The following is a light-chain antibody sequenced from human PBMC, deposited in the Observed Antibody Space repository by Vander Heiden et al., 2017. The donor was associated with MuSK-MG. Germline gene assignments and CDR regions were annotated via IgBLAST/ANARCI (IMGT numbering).Light chain of an antibody. CDR1: PGITNS. CDR2: GSS. V-gene: IGKV1-NL1*01. J-gene: IGKJ2*02. Sequence: DIQRTLSPSSLSASVGATVTTTCRASPGITNSLGWFQQKPGKAPKLLLDGSSTLQSGVPSRCSGSGSGTDYTLTISSLQPEAFATYFCQHNDSETRTFGQGTKMEIK. CDR3: QHNDSETRT.